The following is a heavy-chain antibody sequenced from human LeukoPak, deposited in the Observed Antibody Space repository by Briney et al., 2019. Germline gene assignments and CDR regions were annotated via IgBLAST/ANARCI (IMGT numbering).Heavy chain of an antibody. CDR3: ATLNDYGDYSRDY. Sequence: SETLSLTCTVFGGSISSSSYYWGWIRQPPGKGLEWIGSIYYSGSTYYNPSLKSRVTISVDTSKNQFSLKLSSVTAADTAVYYCATLNDYGDYSRDYWGQGTLVTVSS. CDR1: GGSISSSSYY. CDR2: IYYSGST. D-gene: IGHD4-17*01. V-gene: IGHV4-39*01. J-gene: IGHJ4*02.